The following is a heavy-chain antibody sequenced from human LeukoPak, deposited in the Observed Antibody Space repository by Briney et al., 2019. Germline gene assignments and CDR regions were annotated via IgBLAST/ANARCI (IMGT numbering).Heavy chain of an antibody. CDR3: ARELRYFDWIAYYYYGMDV. CDR1: GGSISSGDYY. J-gene: IGHJ6*04. CDR2: IYYSGST. V-gene: IGHV4-30-4*01. D-gene: IGHD3-9*01. Sequence: SATLSLTYTVSGGSISSGDYYWSWIRQPPGKGLEWIGYIYYSGSTYYNPSLKSRVTISVDTSKNQFSLKLSSVTAADTAVYYCARELRYFDWIAYYYYGMDVWGKGTTVTVSS.